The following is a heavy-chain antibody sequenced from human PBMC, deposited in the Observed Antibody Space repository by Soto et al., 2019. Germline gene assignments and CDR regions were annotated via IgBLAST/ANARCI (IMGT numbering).Heavy chain of an antibody. D-gene: IGHD6-13*01. J-gene: IGHJ3*02. CDR2: ISYDGSNK. CDR1: GFTFSSYG. V-gene: IGHV3-30*18. CDR3: AKQRGAYSSSWADAFDI. Sequence: QVQLVESGGVVQPGRSLRLSCAASGFTFSSYGMHWVRQAPGKGLEWVAVISYDGSNKYYADSVKGRFTISRDNSKNTLYLQMNSLRAEDTAVYYCAKQRGAYSSSWADAFDIWGQGTMVTVSS.